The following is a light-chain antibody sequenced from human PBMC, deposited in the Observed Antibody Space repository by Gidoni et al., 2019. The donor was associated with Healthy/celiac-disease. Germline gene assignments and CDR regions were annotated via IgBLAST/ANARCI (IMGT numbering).Light chain of an antibody. CDR2: DAS. J-gene: IGKJ4*02. CDR1: QRVSSY. Sequence: EIVLTQSPATLSLSPGERATLSCRASQRVSSYLAWYQQKPGQAPRLLIYDASNSATGIPARFSGSGSGTDFTLTISSLEPEDFAVYYCQQRSNWPFGGGTKVEIK. V-gene: IGKV3-11*01. CDR3: QQRSNWP.